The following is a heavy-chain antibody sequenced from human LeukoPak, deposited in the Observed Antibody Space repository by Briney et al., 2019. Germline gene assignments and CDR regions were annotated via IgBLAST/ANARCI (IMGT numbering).Heavy chain of an antibody. J-gene: IGHJ3*02. Sequence: SETLSLTCIVSDDSISGSHSWGWIRQPPGKGLEWIGSIYYSGSTSYNPSIKSRVTISVDTSKYQFSLRLTSVTAADTAVYYCARELRYFDERDAFDIWGQGTMVTVSS. D-gene: IGHD3-9*01. CDR3: ARELRYFDERDAFDI. CDR1: DDSISGSHS. CDR2: IYYSGST. V-gene: IGHV4-39*02.